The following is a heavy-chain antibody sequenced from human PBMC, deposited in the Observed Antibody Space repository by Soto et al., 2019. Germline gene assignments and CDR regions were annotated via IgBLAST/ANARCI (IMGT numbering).Heavy chain of an antibody. CDR2: ISGSGGST. CDR3: ARDMVRGVIGQPY. V-gene: IGHV3-23*01. D-gene: IGHD3-10*01. J-gene: IGHJ4*02. CDR1: GFTFSSYA. Sequence: PGGSLRLSCAASGFTFSSYAMSWVRQAPGKGLEWVSAISGSGGSTYYADSVKGRFTISRDNSKNTLYLQMNSLRAEDTAVYYCARDMVRGVIGQPYWGQGTLVTVSS.